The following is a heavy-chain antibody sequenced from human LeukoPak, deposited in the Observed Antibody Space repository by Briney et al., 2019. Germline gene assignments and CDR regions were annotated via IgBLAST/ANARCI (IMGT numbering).Heavy chain of an antibody. Sequence: GESLKISCQGSGYSFTNYWIAWVRQMPGKGLEWMGIIFPGDSHTIYSPSFQGQVTISADKSISTAYLQWSSLKASDTAMYYCARLFAVADSADYWGQGTLVTVSS. CDR2: IFPGDSHT. J-gene: IGHJ4*02. V-gene: IGHV5-51*01. CDR1: GYSFTNYW. D-gene: IGHD6-19*01. CDR3: ARLFAVADSADY.